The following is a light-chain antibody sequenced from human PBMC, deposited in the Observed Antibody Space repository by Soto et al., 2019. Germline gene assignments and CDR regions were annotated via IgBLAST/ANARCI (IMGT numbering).Light chain of an antibody. J-gene: IGLJ3*02. CDR1: SKDVGGYDF. V-gene: IGLV2-14*01. CDR2: DVV. Sequence: QSALTQPASVSGSPGQSITISCTGTSKDVGGYDFVSWFQQFPGKAPKVVIYDVVHRLSGLSNRFSGSKSGNTASLTISGLQPDDEADYYCGSYTASGSFVFGGGTKVTVL. CDR3: GSYTASGSFV.